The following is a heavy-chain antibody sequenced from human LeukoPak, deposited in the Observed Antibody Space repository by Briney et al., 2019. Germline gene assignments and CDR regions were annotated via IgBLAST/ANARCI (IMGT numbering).Heavy chain of an antibody. V-gene: IGHV3-48*04. J-gene: IGHJ4*02. CDR3: ARAFKGYYFDY. CDR1: GFIFSTYS. CDR2: ISSSSSTI. Sequence: GGSLRLSCVGSGFIFSTYSMNWVRQAPGKGLEWVSYISSSSSTIYYADSVKGRFTISRDNAKNSLYLQMNSLRAEDTAVYYCARAFKGYYFDYWGQGTLVTVSS.